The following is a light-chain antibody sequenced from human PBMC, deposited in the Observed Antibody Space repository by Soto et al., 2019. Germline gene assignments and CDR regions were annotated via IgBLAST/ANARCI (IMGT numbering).Light chain of an antibody. Sequence: IVLTQSPATLSSFPGDRVTLSCRASQAVNTRLAWYQHKPGQAPRLLIYLASNRAAGVPARFSGSGSGTDFTLTISNVEPEDFAVYYCHQRHSWPRTFGQGTTVDIK. CDR1: QAVNTR. V-gene: IGKV3-11*01. J-gene: IGKJ1*01. CDR3: HQRHSWPRT. CDR2: LAS.